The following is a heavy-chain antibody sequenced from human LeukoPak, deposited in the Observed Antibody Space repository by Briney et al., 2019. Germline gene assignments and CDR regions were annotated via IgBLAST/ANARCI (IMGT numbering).Heavy chain of an antibody. CDR2: FDPEDGET. Sequence: ASVKVSCKVSGYTLTELSMHWVRQAPGKGLEWMGGFDPEDGETIYAQKFQGRVTMTEDTSTDTAYMELSSLRSEDTAVYYSATSYCSSTSCYEVWAYWGQGTLVTVSS. D-gene: IGHD2-2*01. CDR1: GYTLTELS. CDR3: ATSYCSSTSCYEVWAY. J-gene: IGHJ4*02. V-gene: IGHV1-24*01.